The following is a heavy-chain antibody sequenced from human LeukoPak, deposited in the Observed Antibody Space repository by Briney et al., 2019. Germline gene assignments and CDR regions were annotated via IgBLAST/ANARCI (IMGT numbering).Heavy chain of an antibody. V-gene: IGHV1-69*05. CDR3: AREGADFWSGYYFDY. J-gene: IGHJ4*02. D-gene: IGHD3-3*01. Sequence: SVKVSCKASGGTFSSYAISWVRQAPGQGLEWMGGIIPIFGTANYAQKFQGRVTITTDESTSTAHMELSSLRSEDTAVYYCAREGADFWSGYYFDYWGQGTLVTVSS. CDR1: GGTFSSYA. CDR2: IIPIFGTA.